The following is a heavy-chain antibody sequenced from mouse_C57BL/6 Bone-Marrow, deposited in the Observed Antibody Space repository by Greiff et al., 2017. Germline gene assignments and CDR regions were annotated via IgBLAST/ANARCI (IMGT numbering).Heavy chain of an antibody. V-gene: IGHV1-64*01. CDR3: ARSYDYEAWFAY. CDR2: IHPNSGST. D-gene: IGHD2-4*01. J-gene: IGHJ3*01. Sequence: QVQLQQPGAELVKPGASVKLSCKASGYTFTSYWMHWVKQRPGQGLEWIGMIHPNSGSTNYNEKFKSKATLTVDKSSSTAYMQLSSLTSEDSAVYYCARSYDYEAWFAYWGQGTLVTVSA. CDR1: GYTFTSYW.